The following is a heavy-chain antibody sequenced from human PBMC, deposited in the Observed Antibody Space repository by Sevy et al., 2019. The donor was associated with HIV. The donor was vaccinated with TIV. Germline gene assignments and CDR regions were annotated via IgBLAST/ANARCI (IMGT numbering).Heavy chain of an antibody. CDR1: GYSFTSYW. D-gene: IGHD6-19*01. CDR3: ARTPTPTYSSGWYVADAFDI. V-gene: IGHV5-51*01. J-gene: IGHJ3*02. CDR2: IYPGDSDT. Sequence: GESLKISCKGSGYSFTSYWIGWVRQMPGKGLEWMGIIYPGDSDTRYSPSFQGQVTISADKSISTAYLMWSSLKASDTGMYYCARTPTPTYSSGWYVADAFDIWGQGTMVTVSS.